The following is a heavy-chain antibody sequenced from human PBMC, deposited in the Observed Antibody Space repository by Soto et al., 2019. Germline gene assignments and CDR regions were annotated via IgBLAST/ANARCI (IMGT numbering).Heavy chain of an antibody. CDR1: GGTFSSYT. CDR3: ARDSATPFDY. J-gene: IGHJ4*02. CDR2: IITILGRA. D-gene: IGHD2-15*01. Sequence: QVQLVQSGAEVKKPGSSVKVSCKASGGTFSSYTISWVRQAPGQGREWMGRIITILGRANYAQKIQGRGTSTADKSTSRAYMELRSLRSEDMAVYYCARDSATPFDYWGQGTLVTVSS. V-gene: IGHV1-69*08.